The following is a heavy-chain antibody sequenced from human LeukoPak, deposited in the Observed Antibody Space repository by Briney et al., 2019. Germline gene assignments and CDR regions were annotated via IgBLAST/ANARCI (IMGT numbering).Heavy chain of an antibody. J-gene: IGHJ3*02. CDR2: IIPIFGTA. D-gene: IGHD1-14*01. CDR1: GGTFSSYA. CDR3: ARDQKNRGDAFDI. Sequence: ASVKVSCKASGGTFSSYAISWVRQAPGQGLEWMGGIIPIFGTANYAQKFQGRVTSTADEPTSPAYMELSSLRSEDTAVYYCARDQKNRGDAFDIWGQGTMVTVSS. V-gene: IGHV1-69*13.